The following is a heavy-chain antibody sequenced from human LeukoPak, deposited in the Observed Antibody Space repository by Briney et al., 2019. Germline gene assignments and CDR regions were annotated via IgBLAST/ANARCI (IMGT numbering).Heavy chain of an antibody. CDR3: ASAADGYKE. CDR2: IKQDGSEK. CDR1: EFSFSSYW. V-gene: IGHV3-7*01. Sequence: GGSLRLSCEGSEFSFSSYWMSWVRQAPGKGLEWVANIKQDGSEKYYVDSVKGRFTISRDNAKNSLYLQMNSLRAEDTAVYYCASAADGYKEWGQGTLVTVSS. J-gene: IGHJ4*02. D-gene: IGHD5-24*01.